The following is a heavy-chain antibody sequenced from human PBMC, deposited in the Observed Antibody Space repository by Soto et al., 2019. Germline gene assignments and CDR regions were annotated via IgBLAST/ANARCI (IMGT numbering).Heavy chain of an antibody. V-gene: IGHV1-69*02. CDR3: ASCSYCSGGSRPHDAFDI. CDR1: GGTFSSYT. CDR2: IIPILGIA. D-gene: IGHD2-15*01. Sequence: QVQLVQSGAEVKKPGSSVKVSCKASGGTFSSYTISWVRQAPGQGLEWMGRIIPILGIANYAQKFQGRVTITADKTTSTAYMELSSLRSEDTAVYYCASCSYCSGGSRPHDAFDIWGQGSMVTVSS. J-gene: IGHJ3*02.